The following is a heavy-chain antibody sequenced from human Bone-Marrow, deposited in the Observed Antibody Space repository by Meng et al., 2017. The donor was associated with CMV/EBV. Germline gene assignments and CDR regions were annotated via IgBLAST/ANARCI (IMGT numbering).Heavy chain of an antibody. V-gene: IGHV3-30*02. D-gene: IGHD3-22*01. J-gene: IGHJ4*02. CDR2: IRVAGTNK. CDR1: GFSFSDYG. CDR3: AKGQKIYYDSSGYAY. Sequence: GESLKISCAASGFSFSDYGFHWVRQAPGKGLEWVSYIRVAGTNKYYVDSVKGRFTITRENSKNTLYLEMNSLRAEDTAVYYCAKGQKIYYDSSGYAYWGQGNLVNVSS.